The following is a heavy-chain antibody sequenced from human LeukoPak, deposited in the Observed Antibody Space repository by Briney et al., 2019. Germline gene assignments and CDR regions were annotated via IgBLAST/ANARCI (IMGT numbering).Heavy chain of an antibody. CDR2: ILYDGSNK. CDR3: AKKGFCNSGSCYGVFDY. J-gene: IGHJ4*02. V-gene: IGHV3-30*02. Sequence: VGSLRLSCAASGFTFSHYGMHWVRQAPGKGLEWVAFILYDGSNKYYADSVKGRFTISRDNSKNTLDLQMNSLRAEDTAVYYCAKKGFCNSGSCYGVFDYWGQGTLVTASS. CDR1: GFTFSHYG. D-gene: IGHD2-2*01.